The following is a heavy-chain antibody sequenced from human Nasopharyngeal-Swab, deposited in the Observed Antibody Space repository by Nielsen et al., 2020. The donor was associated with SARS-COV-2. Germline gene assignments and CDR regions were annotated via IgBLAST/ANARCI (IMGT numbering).Heavy chain of an antibody. Sequence: GGSLRLSCAASGFTFSSYAMHWVRQAPGKGLEWVAVISYDGSNKYYADSVKGRFTISRDNSKNTLYLQMNSLRAEDTAVYYCARDKGLLWFGELLPEVEYYFDYWGQGTLVTVSS. V-gene: IGHV3-30-3*01. CDR2: ISYDGSNK. J-gene: IGHJ4*02. CDR1: GFTFSSYA. D-gene: IGHD3-10*01. CDR3: ARDKGLLWFGELLPEVEYYFDY.